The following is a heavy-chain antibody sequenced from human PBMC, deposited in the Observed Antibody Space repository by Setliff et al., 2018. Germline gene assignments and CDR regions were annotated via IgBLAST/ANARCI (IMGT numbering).Heavy chain of an antibody. CDR2: IWPGDSLI. J-gene: IGHJ3*01. Sequence: GESLKISCKDSGYSFSISWIGWVRQLPGKGLDWMGLIWPGDSLIKYSPSFQGQVTISADKSISTAYLQWSSLKASDTAVYYCARPSAGWSKPFDVWGQGTMVTV. D-gene: IGHD6-19*01. CDR1: GYSFSISW. CDR3: ARPSAGWSKPFDV. V-gene: IGHV5-51*01.